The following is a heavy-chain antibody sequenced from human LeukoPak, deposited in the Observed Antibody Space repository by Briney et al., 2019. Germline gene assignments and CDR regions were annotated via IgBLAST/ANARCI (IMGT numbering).Heavy chain of an antibody. CDR2: SRNKADSYTA. J-gene: IGHJ4*02. CDR3: AIPSWYRLAY. Sequence: GGSLRLSCAPSVVTSRDPIMSSGRQAPGKGLEWVGRSRNKADSYTAEYAASVKGRFTISRDESKNSLYPHISTMKPADAAVYNSAIPSWYRLAYWGQGSLVTVSS. D-gene: IGHD6-13*01. CDR1: VVTSRDPI. V-gene: IGHV3-72*01.